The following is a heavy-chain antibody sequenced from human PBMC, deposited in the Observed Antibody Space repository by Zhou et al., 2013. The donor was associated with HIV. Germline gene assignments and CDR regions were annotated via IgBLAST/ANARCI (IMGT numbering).Heavy chain of an antibody. CDR3: ARGYSSGWYSLDY. Sequence: QVQLVQSGAEVKKPGASMKVTCKASGYSFSDYHLHWVRQAPGQGLEWMGWINPNTGGTKYAQRFQGRVTMTKDTSSSTAYMDLSRLKSDDTAVYYCARGYSSGWYSLDYWGQGTLVTVST. D-gene: IGHD6-19*01. V-gene: IGHV1-2*02. J-gene: IGHJ4*02. CDR2: INPNTGGT. CDR1: GYSFSDYH.